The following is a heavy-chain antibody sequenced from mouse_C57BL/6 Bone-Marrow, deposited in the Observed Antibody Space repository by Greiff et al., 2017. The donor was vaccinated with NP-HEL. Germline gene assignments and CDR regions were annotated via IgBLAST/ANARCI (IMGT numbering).Heavy chain of an antibody. CDR1: GYTFTSYW. J-gene: IGHJ4*01. V-gene: IGHV1-55*01. D-gene: IGHD1-1*01. CDR3: ARRGIYYGSSYLYAMDY. Sequence: VQLQQPGAELVKPGASVKMSCKASGYTFTSYWITWVKQRPGQGLEWIGDIYPGSGSTNYNEKFKSKATLTVDTSSSTAYMQLSSLTSEDSAVYYCARRGIYYGSSYLYAMDYWGQGTSVTVSS. CDR2: IYPGSGST.